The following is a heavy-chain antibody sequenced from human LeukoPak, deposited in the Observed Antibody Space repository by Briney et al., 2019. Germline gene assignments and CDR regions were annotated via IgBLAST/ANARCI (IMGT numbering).Heavy chain of an antibody. V-gene: IGHV5-51*01. CDR2: IYPGDSDT. CDR3: ARLGRTFDI. D-gene: IGHD2-15*01. Sequence: LGESLQISCKGSGYTFSTDWIAWVRQLPGKGLQWMGIIYPGDSDTRYSPSFQGQVTISVDKSISTAYLQWSSLKASDTAMYYCARLGRTFDIWGQGTMVTVSS. CDR1: GYTFSTDW. J-gene: IGHJ3*02.